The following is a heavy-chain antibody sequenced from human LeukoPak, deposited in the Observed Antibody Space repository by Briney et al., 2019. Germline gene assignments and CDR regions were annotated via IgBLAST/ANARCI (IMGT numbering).Heavy chain of an antibody. CDR2: IYYSGST. Sequence: SETLSLTCTVSGSSISSYYWSWIRQPPGKGLEWIGYIYYSGSTNYNPSLKSRVTISVDTSKNQFSLKLSSATAADTAVYYCARGGYSYGFFDYWGQGTLVTVSS. CDR3: ARGGYSYGFFDY. CDR1: GSSISSYY. J-gene: IGHJ4*02. D-gene: IGHD5-18*01. V-gene: IGHV4-59*01.